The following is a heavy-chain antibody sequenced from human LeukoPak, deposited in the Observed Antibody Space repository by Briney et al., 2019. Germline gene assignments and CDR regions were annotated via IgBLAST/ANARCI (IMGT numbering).Heavy chain of an antibody. CDR2: IYYSGIT. V-gene: IGHV4-39*07. Sequence: SETLSLTCTVSGGSISATGYFWGWIHQPPGKGLEWIGSIYYSGITHYNPSLKSRVTISVDTSTNQFSLKLISVTAADTALYYCARNFYASSGYYLDDFYFDFWGQGTLVTVSS. D-gene: IGHD3-22*01. CDR3: ARNFYASSGYYLDDFYFDF. J-gene: IGHJ4*02. CDR1: GGSISATGYF.